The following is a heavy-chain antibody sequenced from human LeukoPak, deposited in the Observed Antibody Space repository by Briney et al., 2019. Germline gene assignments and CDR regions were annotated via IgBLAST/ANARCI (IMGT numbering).Heavy chain of an antibody. CDR2: ISASGGST. Sequence: GGSLRLSCAASEFTFSSYAMQWVRQAPGKGLEWVSGISASGGSTWYADSVKGRFTISRDNSKNTLYLQMNSLRAEDTAVYYCAKYVSAKGPPYALDVWGQGTAVTVSS. CDR3: AKYVSAKGPPYALDV. J-gene: IGHJ6*02. D-gene: IGHD2/OR15-2a*01. V-gene: IGHV3-23*01. CDR1: EFTFSSYA.